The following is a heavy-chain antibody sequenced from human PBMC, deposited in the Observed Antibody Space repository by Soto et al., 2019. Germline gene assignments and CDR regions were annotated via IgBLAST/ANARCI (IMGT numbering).Heavy chain of an antibody. Sequence: SVKVSCKASGGTFSSYAISWVRQAPGQGLEWMGGIIPIFGTANYAQKFQGRVTITADESTSTAYMELSSLRSEDTAVYYCARHGEPGGDYVWGRYPRGDFAIWGQGTMVTVSS. CDR3: ARHGEPGGDYVWGRYPRGDFAI. D-gene: IGHD3-16*02. J-gene: IGHJ3*02. CDR2: IIPIFGTA. V-gene: IGHV1-69*13. CDR1: GGTFSSYA.